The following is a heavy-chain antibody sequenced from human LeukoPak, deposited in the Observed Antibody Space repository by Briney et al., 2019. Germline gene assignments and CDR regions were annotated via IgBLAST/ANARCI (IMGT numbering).Heavy chain of an antibody. J-gene: IGHJ6*03. CDR2: IFYSGNT. CDR1: GGSISSSSYY. D-gene: IGHD5-18*01. V-gene: IGHV4-39*01. CDR3: AKGYSYGGRYYYYMDV. Sequence: SETLSLTCTVSGGSISSSSYYWGWIRQPPGKGLEWIGSIFYSGNTYDNPSLKSRVTISVDTSKNQFSLKLSSVTAADTAVYYCAKGYSYGGRYYYYMDVWGKGTTVTVSS.